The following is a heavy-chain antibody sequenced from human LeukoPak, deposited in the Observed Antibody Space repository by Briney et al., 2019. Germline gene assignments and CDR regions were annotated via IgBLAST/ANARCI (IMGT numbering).Heavy chain of an antibody. CDR2: IYTSGST. CDR1: GGSISSYY. Sequence: SETLSLTCTVSGGSISSYYWSWIRQPAGKGLEWIGRIYTSGSTNYNPSLKSRVTMSVDTSKNQFSLKLSSVTAADAAVYYCARGALRYFDWLPPDIWGQGTMVTASS. V-gene: IGHV4-4*07. CDR3: ARGALRYFDWLPPDI. D-gene: IGHD3-9*01. J-gene: IGHJ3*02.